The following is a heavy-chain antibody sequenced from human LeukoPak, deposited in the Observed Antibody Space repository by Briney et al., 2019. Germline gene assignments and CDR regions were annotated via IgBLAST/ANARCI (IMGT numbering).Heavy chain of an antibody. CDR1: GGSISSSSYY. D-gene: IGHD3/OR15-3a*01. J-gene: IGHJ4*02. CDR3: ARLTDFPTSVSDY. V-gene: IGHV4-39*02. Sequence: SETLSLTRTVSGGSISSSSYYWGWIRQTPGKGLEWIGSIYYSGTTYFSPSVKSRLTVSVDTSKNHFSLKLSSVTAADTAVYYCARLTDFPTSVSDYWGQGTLVTVSS. CDR2: IYYSGTT.